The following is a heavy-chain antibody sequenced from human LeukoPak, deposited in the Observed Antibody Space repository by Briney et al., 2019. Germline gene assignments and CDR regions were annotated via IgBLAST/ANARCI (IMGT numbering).Heavy chain of an antibody. CDR1: GGSVSSGGYY. J-gene: IGHJ3*02. D-gene: IGHD2-15*01. Sequence: SETLSHTCTVTGGSVSSGGYYWSWIRQPPGKGLEWIGEINHSGSTNYNPSLKSRVTISVDTSKNQFSLKLSSVTAADTAVYYCARAGPTIIVVVGDAFDIWGQGTMVTVSS. CDR3: ARAGPTIIVVVGDAFDI. V-gene: IGHV4-61*08. CDR2: INHSGST.